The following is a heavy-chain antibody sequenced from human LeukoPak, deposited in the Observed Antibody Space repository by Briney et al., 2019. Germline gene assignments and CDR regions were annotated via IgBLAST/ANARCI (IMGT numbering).Heavy chain of an antibody. CDR3: AKGSIVPAAPAEYFQH. J-gene: IGHJ1*01. CDR1: GFTLSSYG. D-gene: IGHD2-2*01. CDR2: ISGSGGST. V-gene: IGHV3-23*01. Sequence: PGGSLRLSCAASGFTLSSYGMSWVRQAPGKGLEWVSAISGSGGSTYYADSVKGRFTISRDNSKNTLYLQMNSLRAEDTAVYYCAKGSIVPAAPAEYFQHWGQGTLVTVSS.